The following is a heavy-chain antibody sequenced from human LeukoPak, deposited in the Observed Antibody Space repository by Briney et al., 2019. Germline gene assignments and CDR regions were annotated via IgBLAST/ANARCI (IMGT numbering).Heavy chain of an antibody. CDR1: GGSINPYY. D-gene: IGHD1-26*01. Sequence: ASETLSLTCTVSGGSINPYYWIWIRQSPGTGLEWIGYIYYSGITDYNPSLKSRVTFSIDTSKKQFSLNLTSVTAADTAIYFCARGGSHYHYYMDVWGKGTRVTVSS. CDR2: IYYSGIT. J-gene: IGHJ6*03. CDR3: ARGGSHYHYYMDV. V-gene: IGHV4-59*01.